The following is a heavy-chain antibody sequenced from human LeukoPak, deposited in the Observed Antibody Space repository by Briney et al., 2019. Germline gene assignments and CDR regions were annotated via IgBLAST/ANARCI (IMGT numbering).Heavy chain of an antibody. CDR1: GFTLSNYA. J-gene: IGHJ3*02. V-gene: IGHV3-30*14. Sequence: GGSLRLSCAGSGFTLSNYAMHWVRRAPGKGLEWVAVISYDGNDKYHADSVKGRFTISRDNSRDTLYLQMNSLRPEDTAVYHCATYVLGDAFDIWGQGTMVTVSS. CDR3: ATYVLGDAFDI. CDR2: ISYDGNDK. D-gene: IGHD3-3*02.